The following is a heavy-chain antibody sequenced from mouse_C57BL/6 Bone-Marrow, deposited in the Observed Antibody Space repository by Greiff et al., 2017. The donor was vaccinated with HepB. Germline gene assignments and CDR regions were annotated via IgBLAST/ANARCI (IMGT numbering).Heavy chain of an antibody. CDR2: IDPSDSYT. Sequence: QVHVKQPGAELVKPGASVKLSCKASGYTFTSYWMQWVKQRPGQGLEWIGEIDPSDSYTNSNQQFKGKATLTVDTSSSTAYMQLSSLTSEDSAVYYCARKYGSPHYYAMDYWGQGTSVTVSS. D-gene: IGHD1-1*01. J-gene: IGHJ4*01. CDR1: GYTFTSYW. V-gene: IGHV1-50*01. CDR3: ARKYGSPHYYAMDY.